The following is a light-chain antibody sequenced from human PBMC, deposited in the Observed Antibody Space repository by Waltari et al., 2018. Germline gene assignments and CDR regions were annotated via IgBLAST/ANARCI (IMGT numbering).Light chain of an antibody. CDR2: EVN. Sequence: QSALTQPPSASGSPGQSVAISCTGTSSDIGTYNYVSWYQQHPGKGPKLMSYEVNQRPSGVPYRFSASKSCNSASLTVSGLQAEDEADYYCSSYAGVKHWLFGGGTKLTVL. CDR3: SSYAGVKHWL. J-gene: IGLJ3*02. CDR1: SSDIGTYNY. V-gene: IGLV2-8*01.